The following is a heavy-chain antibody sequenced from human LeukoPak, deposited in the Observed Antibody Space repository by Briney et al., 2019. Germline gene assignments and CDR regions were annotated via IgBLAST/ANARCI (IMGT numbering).Heavy chain of an antibody. Sequence: TSETLSLTCTVSGGSISSYYWSWIRQPPGKGLEWIGYIYYSGSTNYNPSLKSRVTISVDTSKNQFSLKLSSVTAADTAVYYCARVAVDSYGSGSYRYFDYWGQGTLVTVSS. J-gene: IGHJ4*02. CDR2: IYYSGST. CDR3: ARVAVDSYGSGSYRYFDY. D-gene: IGHD3-10*01. CDR1: GGSISSYY. V-gene: IGHV4-59*01.